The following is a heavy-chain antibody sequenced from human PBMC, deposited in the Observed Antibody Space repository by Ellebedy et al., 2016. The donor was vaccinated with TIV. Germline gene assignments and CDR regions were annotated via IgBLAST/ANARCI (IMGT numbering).Heavy chain of an antibody. Sequence: GGSLRLXCAASGFTFSSYSMNWVRQAPGKGLEWVSYISSSSSTIYYADSVKGRFTISRDNAKNSLYLQMNSLRAEDTAVYYCARGVRHYGDYPVDYWGQGTLVTVSS. D-gene: IGHD4-17*01. V-gene: IGHV3-48*04. CDR2: ISSSSSTI. J-gene: IGHJ4*02. CDR3: ARGVRHYGDYPVDY. CDR1: GFTFSSYS.